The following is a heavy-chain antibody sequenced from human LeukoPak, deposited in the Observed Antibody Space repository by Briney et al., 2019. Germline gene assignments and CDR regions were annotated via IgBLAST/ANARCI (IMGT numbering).Heavy chain of an antibody. CDR2: MNPNSGNT. CDR3: ARGRELPYYYDSSGYYPFDY. CDR1: GYTFTSYD. J-gene: IGHJ4*02. V-gene: IGHV1-8*03. Sequence: ASVKVSCKASGYTFTSYDINWVRQATGQGLEWMGWMNPNSGNTGYAQKFRGRVTITRNTSISTAYMELSSLRSEDTAVYYCARGRELPYYYDSSGYYPFDYWGQGTLVTVSS. D-gene: IGHD3-22*01.